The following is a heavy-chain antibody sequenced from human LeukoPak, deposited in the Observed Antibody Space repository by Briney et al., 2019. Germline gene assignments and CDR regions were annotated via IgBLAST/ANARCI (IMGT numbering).Heavy chain of an antibody. Sequence: ASVKVSCKVSGYTLTELSMHWVRQAPGKGLEWMGGFDPEDGETIYAQKFQGRVTMTEDTSTDTAYMELSSLRSEDTAVYYCATDHPRSRDGQDYYYYYMDVWGKGTTVTVSS. CDR3: ATDHPRSRDGQDYYYYYMDV. V-gene: IGHV1-24*01. CDR2: FDPEDGET. D-gene: IGHD5-24*01. CDR1: GYTLTELS. J-gene: IGHJ6*03.